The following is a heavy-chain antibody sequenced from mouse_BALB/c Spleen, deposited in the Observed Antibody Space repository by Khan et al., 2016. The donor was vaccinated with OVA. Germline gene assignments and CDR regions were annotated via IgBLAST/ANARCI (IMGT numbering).Heavy chain of an antibody. CDR3: ARAYYGNYREAMDY. D-gene: IGHD2-10*01. J-gene: IGHJ4*01. V-gene: IGHV2-6-7*01. Sequence: QEVLVESGPGLVAPSQSLSITCTVSGFSLTGYGVNWVRQPPGKGLEWLGMIWGDGSTDYNSALKSRLNLTKDNSKSQVFLKMNSLQTDDTARYYCARAYYGNYREAMDYWGQGTSVTVAS. CDR1: GFSLTGYG. CDR2: IWGDGST.